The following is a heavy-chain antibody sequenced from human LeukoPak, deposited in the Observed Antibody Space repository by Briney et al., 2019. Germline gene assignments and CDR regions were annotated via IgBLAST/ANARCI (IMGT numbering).Heavy chain of an antibody. CDR2: INHSGST. J-gene: IGHJ4*02. V-gene: IGHV4-34*01. CDR1: GGSFSGYY. Sequence: PSETLSLTCAVYGGSFSGYYWSWIRQPPGKGLEWIGEINHSGSTNYNPSLKSRVTISVDTSKNQFSLKLSSVTAADTAVYYCARGKGRAFDYWGQGTLVTVSS. CDR3: ARGKGRAFDY.